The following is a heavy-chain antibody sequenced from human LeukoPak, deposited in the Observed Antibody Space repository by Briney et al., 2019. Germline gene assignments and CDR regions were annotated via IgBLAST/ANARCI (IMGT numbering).Heavy chain of an antibody. J-gene: IGHJ5*01. D-gene: IGHD3-22*01. Sequence: ASVKVSCKASGYTFTVYYMHWVRQAPGQGLEWMGWINPNSGGTNYAQKFQGRVTMTRDTSISTAYMELSRLRSDDTAVYYCARDREDYYDSSGYPLEYNWFDSWGQGTLVTVSS. CDR1: GYTFTVYY. CDR3: ARDREDYYDSSGYPLEYNWFDS. V-gene: IGHV1-2*02. CDR2: INPNSGGT.